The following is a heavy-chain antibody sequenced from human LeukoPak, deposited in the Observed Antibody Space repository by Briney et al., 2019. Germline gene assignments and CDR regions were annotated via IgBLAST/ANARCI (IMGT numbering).Heavy chain of an antibody. CDR1: GFTFDDYG. J-gene: IGHJ4*02. D-gene: IGHD6-19*01. CDR2: INWNGGST. V-gene: IGHV3-20*04. CDR3: ARDLGYSSGPNY. Sequence: GGSLRLSCAASGFTFDDYGMSWVRHAPGKGLEWVSGINWNGGSTGYADSVKGRFTISRDNAKNSLYLQMSSLRAEDTAVYYCARDLGYSSGPNYWGQGTRVTVSS.